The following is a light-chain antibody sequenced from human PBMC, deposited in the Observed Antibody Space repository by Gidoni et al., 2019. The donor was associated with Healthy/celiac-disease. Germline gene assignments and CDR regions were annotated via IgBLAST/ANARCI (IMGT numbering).Light chain of an antibody. J-gene: IGLJ2*01. V-gene: IGLV2-8*01. Sequence: QSALTQPPSASGPPGQSVTISCTGTSSDVGGYNYVSWYQQNPGNAPKLRIYEVSKRPSGVPDRFSGSKSGNTASLTVSGLQAEDEADYYCSSYAGSNNVVFGGGTKLTVL. CDR3: SSYAGSNNVV. CDR2: EVS. CDR1: SSDVGGYNY.